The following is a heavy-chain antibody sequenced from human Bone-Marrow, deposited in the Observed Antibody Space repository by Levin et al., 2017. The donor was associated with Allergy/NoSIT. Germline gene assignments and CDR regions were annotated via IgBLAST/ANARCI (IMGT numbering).Heavy chain of an antibody. D-gene: IGHD4-17*01. Sequence: SETLSLTCSVSGGSVRSDNYYWSWIRQPPGKRLEWIGYVSYSGTTTYSPSLESRVTISLGASENHFSLRLTSVTAADTAVYYCARDHGDSSDAFAIWGQGTMVTVSS. CDR3: ARDHGDSSDAFAI. CDR1: GGSVRSDNYY. V-gene: IGHV4-61*03. J-gene: IGHJ3*02. CDR2: VSYSGTT.